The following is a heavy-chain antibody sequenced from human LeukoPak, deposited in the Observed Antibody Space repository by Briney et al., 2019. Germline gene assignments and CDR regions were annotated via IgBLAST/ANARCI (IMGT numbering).Heavy chain of an antibody. V-gene: IGHV1-2*02. D-gene: IGHD3-10*01. CDR2: INPNSGGT. CDR3: AREYRGERIYYYYGMDV. J-gene: IGHJ6*02. Sequence: GASVKVSCKASGYTFTGYYMHWVRQAPGQGLGWMGWINPNSGGTNYAQKFQGRVTMTRDTSISTAYMELSRLRSDDTAVYYCAREYRGERIYYYYGMDVWGQGTTVTVSS. CDR1: GYTFTGYY.